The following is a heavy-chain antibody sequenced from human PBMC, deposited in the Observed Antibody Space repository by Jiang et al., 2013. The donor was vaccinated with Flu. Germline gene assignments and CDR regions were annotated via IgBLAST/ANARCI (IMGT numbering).Heavy chain of an antibody. D-gene: IGHD3-22*01. J-gene: IGHJ4*02. CDR1: GGSISSYY. V-gene: IGHV4-59*01. CDR3: ARYYYDSSGFRIDY. Sequence: PGLVKPSETLSLTCTVSGGSISSYYWSWIRQPPGKGLEWIGYIYYSGSTNYNPSLKSRVTISVDTSKNQFSLKLSSVTAADTAVYYCARYYYDSSGFRIDYWGQGTLVTVSS. CDR2: IYYSGST.